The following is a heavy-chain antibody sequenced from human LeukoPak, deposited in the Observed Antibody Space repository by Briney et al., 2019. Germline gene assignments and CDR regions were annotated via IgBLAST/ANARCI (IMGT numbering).Heavy chain of an antibody. CDR1: GCSISSGYY. CDR2: IYHSGST. V-gene: IGHV4-38-2*01. Sequence: SETLSLTCAVSGCSISSGYYWGWIRQPPGKGLEWIGSIYHSGSTYYIPSLKSRVTISVDTSKNQFSLKLSSVTAADTAVYYCARAVGDHLDYWGQGTLVTVSS. J-gene: IGHJ4*02. D-gene: IGHD2-21*01. CDR3: ARAVGDHLDY.